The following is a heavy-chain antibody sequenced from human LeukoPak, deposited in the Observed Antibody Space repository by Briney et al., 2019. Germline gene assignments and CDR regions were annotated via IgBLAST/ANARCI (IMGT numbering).Heavy chain of an antibody. CDR2: IIPIFGTA. CDR3: ARSPYYCGGDCNYYYGMDV. D-gene: IGHD2-21*02. J-gene: IGHJ6*02. CDR1: GGTFSSYA. V-gene: IGHV1-69*13. Sequence: GASVKVSCKASGGTFSSYAISWVRQASGQGLEWMGGIIPIFGTANYAQKFQGRVTITADESTSTAYMELSSLRSEDTAVYYCARSPYYCGGDCNYYYGMDVWGQGTTVTVSS.